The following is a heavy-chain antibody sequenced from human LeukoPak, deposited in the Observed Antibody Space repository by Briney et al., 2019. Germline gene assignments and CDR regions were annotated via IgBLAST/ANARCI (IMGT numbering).Heavy chain of an antibody. D-gene: IGHD3-3*01. CDR2: INPNSGGT. CDR1: GYTFTGYY. V-gene: IGHV1-2*02. Sequence: ASVKVSCKASGYTFTGYYMHWVRQAPGQGLEWMGWINPNSGGTNYAQKFQGRVTMTRDTSISTAYMELSRLRSDDTAMYYCARGRVTIFGVVTLRGEFDPWGQGTLVTVSS. CDR3: ARGRVTIFGVVTLRGEFDP. J-gene: IGHJ5*02.